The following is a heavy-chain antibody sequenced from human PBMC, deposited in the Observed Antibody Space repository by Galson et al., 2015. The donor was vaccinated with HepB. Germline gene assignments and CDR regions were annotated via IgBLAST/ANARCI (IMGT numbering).Heavy chain of an antibody. D-gene: IGHD4-17*01. Sequence: SLRLSCAASGFSLSTYAMTWVRQAPGKGLEWVSTTSGNGAGTYYADSVKGRLTISRDNSKNTLNLQMNSLSAEDTAFYYCTKGYGLFESWGQGTLVTVSS. CDR2: TSGNGAGT. CDR3: TKGYGLFES. J-gene: IGHJ5*01. V-gene: IGHV3-23*01. CDR1: GFSLSTYA.